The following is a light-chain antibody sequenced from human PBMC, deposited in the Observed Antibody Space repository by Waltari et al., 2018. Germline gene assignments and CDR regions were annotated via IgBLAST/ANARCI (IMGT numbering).Light chain of an antibody. V-gene: IGKV4-1*01. Sequence: DIVMTQSPDSLPVSLGERVTLNSRPSQTILDTYDKNYLAWHQQKPGQSPRLLIYWASTREFGVPDRFSGSGSGTDFTLTISGLQAEDVAVYYCQQYFNTPITFGGGTKVEIK. J-gene: IGKJ4*01. CDR2: WAS. CDR3: QQYFNTPIT. CDR1: QTILDTYDKNY.